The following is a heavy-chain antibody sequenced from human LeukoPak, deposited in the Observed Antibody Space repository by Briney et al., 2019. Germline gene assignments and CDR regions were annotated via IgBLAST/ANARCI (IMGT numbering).Heavy chain of an antibody. D-gene: IGHD6-19*01. J-gene: IGHJ1*01. CDR1: GFTFGSYA. CDR3: AKPGYTSGWYRGFHH. Sequence: GGCLRLSCAASGFTFGSYAMTWVRQAPGKGLEWVSAISGSGATTYYVDSVKGRHTISRDNSKNSVYLQINSLRAEDTAVYYCAKPGYTSGWYRGFHHWGQGTLVTPPS. CDR2: ISGSGATT. V-gene: IGHV3-23*01.